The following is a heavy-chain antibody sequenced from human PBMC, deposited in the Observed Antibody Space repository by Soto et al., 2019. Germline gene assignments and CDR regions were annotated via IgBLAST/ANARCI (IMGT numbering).Heavy chain of an antibody. CDR2: IYPGDSDT. V-gene: IGHV5-51*01. J-gene: IGHJ6*02. CDR1: GYSFTNYW. CDR3: AGSIFYYGMDV. Sequence: PGESLKISCTASGYSFTNYWIGWVRQMPGKGSEWMGIIYPGDSDTRYSPSFQGQVTISADKSTSTAYLLWSSLKASDTAIYFCAGSIFYYGMDVWGQGTTVTVSS.